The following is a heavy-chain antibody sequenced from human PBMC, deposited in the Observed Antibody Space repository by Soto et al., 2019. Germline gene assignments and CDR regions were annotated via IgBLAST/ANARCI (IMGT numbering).Heavy chain of an antibody. J-gene: IGHJ5*02. V-gene: IGHV6-1*01. CDR2: TYYRSKWYN. Sequence: PSQTLSLTCAISGDSVSSNSAAWNWIRQSPSRGLEWLGRTYYRSKWYNDYAVSVKSRITINPDTSKNQFSLQLNSVTPEDTAVYYCARDGLYCSSTSCYPSYWFDPWGQGTLVTVSS. CDR3: ARDGLYCSSTSCYPSYWFDP. D-gene: IGHD2-2*01. CDR1: GDSVSSNSAA.